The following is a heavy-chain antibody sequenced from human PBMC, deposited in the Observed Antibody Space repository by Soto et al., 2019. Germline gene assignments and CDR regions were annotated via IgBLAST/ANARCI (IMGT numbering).Heavy chain of an antibody. V-gene: IGHV5-10-1*01. CDR1: GYSFTSYW. D-gene: IGHD2-2*01. Sequence: PGESLKISCKGSGYSFTSYWISWVRQMPGKGLEWMGRIDPSDSYTNHSPSFQGHVTISADKSISTAYLQWSSLKASDTAMYYCATQGPDCSSTSCYLGAFDIWGQGTMVTVSS. CDR3: ATQGPDCSSTSCYLGAFDI. J-gene: IGHJ3*02. CDR2: IDPSDSYT.